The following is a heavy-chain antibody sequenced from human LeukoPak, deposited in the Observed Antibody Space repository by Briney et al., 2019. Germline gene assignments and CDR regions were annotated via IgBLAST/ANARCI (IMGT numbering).Heavy chain of an antibody. J-gene: IGHJ6*03. CDR1: GGSINNFY. V-gene: IGHV4-4*07. Sequence: SETLSLTCTFSGGSINNFYWSWIRQPAGKGLEWIGCIHASENTNYNPSLKSRVTMSVDTSKNQFSLKLSSVTAADTAVYYCARGSNYYGSGSAYYYYMDVWGKGTTVTVSS. CDR2: IHASENT. D-gene: IGHD3-10*01. CDR3: ARGSNYYGSGSAYYYYMDV.